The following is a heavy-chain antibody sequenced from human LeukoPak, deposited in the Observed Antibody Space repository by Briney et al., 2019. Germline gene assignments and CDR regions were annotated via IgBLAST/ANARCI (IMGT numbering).Heavy chain of an antibody. Sequence: SETLSLTCTVSGGSISSGSYHWSWIRQPAGKGLEWIGRIDTSGSSNYNPSLKSRVTISVDTSKNQFSLKLSSVTAADTAVYYCVRLIRAANRFDPWGQGTLVTVSS. J-gene: IGHJ5*02. D-gene: IGHD2-15*01. V-gene: IGHV4-61*02. CDR2: IDTSGSS. CDR1: GGSISSGSYH. CDR3: VRLIRAANRFDP.